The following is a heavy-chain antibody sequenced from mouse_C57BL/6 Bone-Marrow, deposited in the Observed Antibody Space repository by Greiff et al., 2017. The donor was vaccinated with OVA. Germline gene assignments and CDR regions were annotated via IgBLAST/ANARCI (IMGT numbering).Heavy chain of an antibody. Sequence: EVNVVESGGDLVKPGGSLKLSCAASGFTFSSYGMSWVRQTPDKRLEWVATISSGGSYTYYPDSVKGRFTISRDNAKNTLYLQMSSLKSEDTAMYYCASLTWGQGTSVTVSS. CDR2: ISSGGSYT. V-gene: IGHV5-6*01. D-gene: IGHD4-1*01. CDR3: ASLT. CDR1: GFTFSSYG. J-gene: IGHJ4*01.